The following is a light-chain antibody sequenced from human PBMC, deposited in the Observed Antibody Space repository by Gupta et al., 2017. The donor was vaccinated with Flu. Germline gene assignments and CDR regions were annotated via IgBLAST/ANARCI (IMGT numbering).Light chain of an antibody. CDR3: GSYTSSSTLKV. CDR2: DVN. V-gene: IGLV2-14*01. J-gene: IGLJ2*01. Sequence: QSALTQPASVSGSPGQSITISCTGTSSDVGGYNYVSWYQQHPGKAPKLMIYDVNSRPSGISNRFSGSKSGNTASLTISGLQAEDEADYYCGSYTSSSTLKVFGGGTKLTVL. CDR1: SSDVGGYNY.